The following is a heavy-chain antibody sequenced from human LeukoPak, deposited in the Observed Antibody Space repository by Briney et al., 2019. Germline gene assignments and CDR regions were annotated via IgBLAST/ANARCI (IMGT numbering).Heavy chain of an antibody. CDR2: IYHTANT. D-gene: IGHD3-16*01. J-gene: IGHJ4*02. Sequence: SQTLSLTCTVSGGSINTGGYYWGWIRQPPGKGLEWIGYIYHTANTYYNPSFKSRVTMSIDTSKNQFSLNLNSVTAADTAVYYCVREGAQTAFDSWGQGSLVTVSS. V-gene: IGHV4-30-2*01. CDR1: GGSINTGGYY. CDR3: VREGAQTAFDS.